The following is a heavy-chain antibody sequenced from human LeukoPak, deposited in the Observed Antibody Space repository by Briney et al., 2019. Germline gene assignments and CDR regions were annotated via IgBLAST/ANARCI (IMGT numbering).Heavy chain of an antibody. CDR1: GFTFSSYA. Sequence: GGSLRLSCAASGFTFSSYAMSRVRQAPGKGLEWISAMSGSDATTYYADSVKGRFAISRDNSKNTLYLQMNSLRAEDTAVYYCAKQDSGAYFQHWGQGTLVTVSS. J-gene: IGHJ1*01. V-gene: IGHV3-23*01. CDR3: AKQDSGAYFQH. D-gene: IGHD6-25*01. CDR2: MSGSDATT.